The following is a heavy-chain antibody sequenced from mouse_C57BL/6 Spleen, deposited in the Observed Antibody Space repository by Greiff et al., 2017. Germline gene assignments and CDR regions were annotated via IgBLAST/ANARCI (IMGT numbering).Heavy chain of an antibody. V-gene: IGHV5-4*01. J-gene: IGHJ2*01. Sequence: EVKLQESGGGLVKPGGSLKLSCAASGFTFSSYAMSWVRQTPEKRLEWVATISDGGSYTYYPDNVKGRFTISRDNAKNNLYLQMSHLKAEDTAMYYGAREGDYDAFDYWGQGTTLTVSS. CDR3: AREGDYDAFDY. CDR2: ISDGGSYT. CDR1: GFTFSSYA. D-gene: IGHD2-4*01.